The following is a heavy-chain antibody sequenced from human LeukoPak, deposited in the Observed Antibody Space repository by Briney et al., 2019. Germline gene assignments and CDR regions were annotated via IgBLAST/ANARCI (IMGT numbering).Heavy chain of an antibody. CDR3: AKFTAPFGPSPFDY. CDR1: GFTFSSYA. J-gene: IGHJ4*02. Sequence: GESLKISCAASGFTFSSYAMSWVRQAPGKGLEWVSAISGSGGSTYYADSVKGRFTISRDNSKNTLYLQMNSLRAEDTAVYYCAKFTAPFGPSPFDYWGQGTLVTVSS. D-gene: IGHD2-21*02. CDR2: ISGSGGST. V-gene: IGHV3-23*01.